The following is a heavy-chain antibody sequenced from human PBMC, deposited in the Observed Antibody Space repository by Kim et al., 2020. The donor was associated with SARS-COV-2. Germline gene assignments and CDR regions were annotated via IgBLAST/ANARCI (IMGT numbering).Heavy chain of an antibody. V-gene: IGHV3-49*04. J-gene: IGHJ4*02. CDR2: IRSKAYGGTA. Sequence: GGSLRLSCAASGFIFSDHYIDWVRQAPGKGLEWVSFIRSKAYGGTAEYAASVKGRFTFSRDDSKSIAYLQMNSLQTEDTAVYYCTVDPCLKGYCTDGAWGQGTLVTVSS. D-gene: IGHD2-8*01. CDR1: GFIFSDHY. CDR3: TVDPCLKGYCTDGA.